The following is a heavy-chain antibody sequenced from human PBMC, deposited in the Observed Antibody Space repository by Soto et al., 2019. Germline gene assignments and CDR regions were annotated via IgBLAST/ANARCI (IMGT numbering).Heavy chain of an antibody. J-gene: IGHJ3*02. D-gene: IGHD6-6*01. Sequence: SQTLSLTCAISGDSVSSNSAAWNWIRQSPSRGLEWLGRTYYRSKWYNDYAVSVKSRITINPDTSKNQFSLQLNSVTPEDTAVYYCARAAAEYSSSSGAFDIWGKGTMVTVS. V-gene: IGHV6-1*01. CDR3: ARAAAEYSSSSGAFDI. CDR2: TYYRSKWYN. CDR1: GDSVSSNSAA.